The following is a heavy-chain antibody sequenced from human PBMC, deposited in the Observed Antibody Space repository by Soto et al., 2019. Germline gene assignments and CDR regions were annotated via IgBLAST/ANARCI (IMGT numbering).Heavy chain of an antibody. CDR3: ARGQKYYDFWSGYPGYYYYGMDV. Sequence: QPGGSLRLSCAASGFTFSSYWMHWVRQAPGKGLVWVSRINSDGSSTSYADSVKGRFTISRDNAKNTLYLQMNSLRAEDTAVYYCARGQKYYDFWSGYPGYYYYGMDVWGQGTTVTVSS. CDR1: GFTFSSYW. D-gene: IGHD3-3*01. CDR2: INSDGSST. J-gene: IGHJ6*02. V-gene: IGHV3-74*01.